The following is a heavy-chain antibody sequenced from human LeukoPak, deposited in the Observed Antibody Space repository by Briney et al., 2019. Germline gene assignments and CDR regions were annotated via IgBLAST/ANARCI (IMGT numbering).Heavy chain of an antibody. Sequence: GRSLRLSCAASGFTFSSYAMHWVRQAPGKGLEWVAVISYDGSNKYYADSVKGRFTISRDNSKNSLYLQMNSLRAEDTAVYYCARDPRYYDSSGYYLFFDYWGQGTLVTVSS. CDR1: GFTFSSYA. CDR2: ISYDGSNK. CDR3: ARDPRYYDSSGYYLFFDY. D-gene: IGHD3-22*01. J-gene: IGHJ4*02. V-gene: IGHV3-30*04.